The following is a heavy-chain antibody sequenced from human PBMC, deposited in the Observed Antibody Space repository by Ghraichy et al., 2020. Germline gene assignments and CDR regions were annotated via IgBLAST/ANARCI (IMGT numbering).Heavy chain of an antibody. J-gene: IGHJ6*02. CDR2: IYSGGST. Sequence: GGSLRLSCAASGFTVSRNYISWVRQAPGKGLEWVSVIYSGGSTYYTDSVKGRFTISRDNSKNTLYLQMNSLRAEDTAVYYCARPVWGLIVGATLDYYYYAMDVWVQGTTVTVSS. CDR1: GFTVSRNY. CDR3: ARPVWGLIVGATLDYYYYAMDV. V-gene: IGHV3-53*01. D-gene: IGHD3-10*01.